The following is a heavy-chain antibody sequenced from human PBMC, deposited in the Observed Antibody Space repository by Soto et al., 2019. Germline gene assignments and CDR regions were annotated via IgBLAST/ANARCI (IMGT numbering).Heavy chain of an antibody. J-gene: IGHJ5*02. V-gene: IGHV1-69*02. CDR3: ASDGDYYGSGKEWDWLDP. CDR2: IIPILGIA. Sequence: QVQLVQSGAEVKKPGSSVKVSCKASGGTFSSYTISWVRQAPGQGLEWMGRIIPILGIANYAQKFQGRVTITADKSPRTAYMELSSLRSEDTAVYYCASDGDYYGSGKEWDWLDPWGQGTLVTVSS. CDR1: GGTFSSYT. D-gene: IGHD3-10*01.